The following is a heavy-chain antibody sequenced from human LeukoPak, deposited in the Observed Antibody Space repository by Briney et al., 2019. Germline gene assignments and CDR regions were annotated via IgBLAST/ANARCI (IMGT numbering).Heavy chain of an antibody. D-gene: IGHD1-26*01. CDR2: IYSGGST. V-gene: IGHV3-53*01. CDR1: GVTLSSYA. J-gene: IGHJ4*02. CDR3: ARVEWELLVFDY. Sequence: GGSLRLSCAASGVTLSSYAMSWARQAPGKGLEWVSVIYSGGSTYYADSVKGRFTISRDNSKNTLYLQMNSLRAEDTAVYYCARVEWELLVFDYWGQGTLVTVSS.